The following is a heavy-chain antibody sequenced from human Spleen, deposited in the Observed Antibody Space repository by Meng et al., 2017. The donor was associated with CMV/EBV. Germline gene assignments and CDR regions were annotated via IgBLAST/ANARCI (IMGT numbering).Heavy chain of an antibody. Sequence: ESLKISCAVSGDSINSYYWSWIRQPPGKGLEWIGFVDSSGGTNYNTSLKSRVTISVDTSKNQFSLKLTSVTAADTAVYFCARDRSSKYYYYGLDVWGQGTTVTVSS. V-gene: IGHV4-59*01. CDR3: ARDRSSKYYYYGLDV. CDR2: VDSSGGT. J-gene: IGHJ6*02. CDR1: GDSINSYY. D-gene: IGHD2-2*01.